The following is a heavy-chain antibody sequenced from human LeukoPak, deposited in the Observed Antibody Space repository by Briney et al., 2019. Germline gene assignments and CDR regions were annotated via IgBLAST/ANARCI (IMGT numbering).Heavy chain of an antibody. CDR3: ARYGGSPSNYFGL. V-gene: IGHV4-59*08. D-gene: IGHD1-26*01. Sequence: PSETLSLTCTVSGGSISGYYWSWIRQPPGKGLEWIGCIYYTGSTSYNPSLESRVTISVDTSKNHFSLKLSSVTAADTAVYYCARYGGSPSNYFGLWGQGTLITVSS. CDR1: GGSISGYY. CDR2: IYYTGST. J-gene: IGHJ4*02.